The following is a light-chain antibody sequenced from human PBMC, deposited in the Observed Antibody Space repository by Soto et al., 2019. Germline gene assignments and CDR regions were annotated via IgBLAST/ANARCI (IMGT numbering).Light chain of an antibody. J-gene: IGLJ1*01. V-gene: IGLV2-11*01. Sequence: SVLTQPPSVSGSPGQSVTISCTGTSSDVGGYDYVSWYQQHPGKAPKLLIYDVTKRPSGVPDRFSGSKSGNTASLTISGLQAEDEADFYCCSYGGSFPYVFGTGTKV. CDR1: SSDVGGYDY. CDR2: DVT. CDR3: CSYGGSFPYV.